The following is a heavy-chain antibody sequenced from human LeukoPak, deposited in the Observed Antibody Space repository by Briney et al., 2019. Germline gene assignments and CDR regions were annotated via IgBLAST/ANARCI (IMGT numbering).Heavy chain of an antibody. CDR2: IKPDGSEK. V-gene: IGHV3-7*03. Sequence: PGGSLRLSCAASGFTFGISWMSWVRQAPGKGLECVGNIKPDGSEKYYVDSVKGRFTISRDNAKNSLYLQMNSLRAEDTAVYYCAKDPVYSGVQLDYWGQGTLVTVSS. D-gene: IGHD2-8*01. CDR3: AKDPVYSGVQLDY. J-gene: IGHJ4*02. CDR1: GFTFGISW.